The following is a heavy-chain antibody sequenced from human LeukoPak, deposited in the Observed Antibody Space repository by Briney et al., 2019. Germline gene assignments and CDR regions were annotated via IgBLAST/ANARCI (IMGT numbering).Heavy chain of an antibody. J-gene: IGHJ2*01. CDR2: IYYSGST. CDR1: GGSISSYY. D-gene: IGHD3-10*01. Sequence: SETLSLTCTASGGSISSYYWSWIRQPPGKGLEWIGYIYYSGSTDYNPSLKSRVTISVDTSKNQFSLKLSSVTAADTAVYYCARERITMVRGVIPWYFDLWGRGTLVTVSS. V-gene: IGHV4-59*01. CDR3: ARERITMVRGVIPWYFDL.